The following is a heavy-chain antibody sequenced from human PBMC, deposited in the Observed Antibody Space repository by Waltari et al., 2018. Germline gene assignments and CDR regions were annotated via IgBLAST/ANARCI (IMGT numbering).Heavy chain of an antibody. CDR2: INPNSGGT. D-gene: IGHD3-10*01. CDR1: GYTFTGYY. CDR3: ARDWDYYGSGSYYDAFDI. J-gene: IGHJ3*02. V-gene: IGHV1-2*06. Sequence: QVQLVQSGAEVKKPGASVKVSCKASGYTFTGYYMHWVRQAPGQGLEWMGRINPNSGGTNYAQKFQGRVTMTRDTSISTAYMELSRLRSDDTAVYYCARDWDYYGSGSYYDAFDIWGQGTMVTVSS.